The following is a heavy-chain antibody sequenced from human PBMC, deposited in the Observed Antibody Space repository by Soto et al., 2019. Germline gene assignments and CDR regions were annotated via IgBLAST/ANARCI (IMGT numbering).Heavy chain of an antibody. V-gene: IGHV1-46*01. J-gene: IGHJ5*02. Sequence: ASVKVSCKASGYTFTNYYIHWVRQAPGQGLEWMGIINPSGGSTSYAQKFQGRVTMTRDVSTTTVYMELSSLRSEDTAVYYCATSYYYDSSGYYINWFDPWGQGTQVTVSS. D-gene: IGHD3-22*01. CDR3: ATSYYYDSSGYYINWFDP. CDR2: INPSGGST. CDR1: GYTFTNYY.